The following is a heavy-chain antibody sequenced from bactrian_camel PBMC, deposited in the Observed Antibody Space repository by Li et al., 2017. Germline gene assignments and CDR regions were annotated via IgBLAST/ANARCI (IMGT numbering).Heavy chain of an antibody. CDR2: ITYDGYT. J-gene: IGHJ6*01. CDR1: GFTFSSYA. V-gene: IGHV3S10*01. CDR3: AAGYTDYMGDFGY. Sequence: DVQLVESGGGSVQPGGSLRLSCVASGFTFSSYAMSWVRQASGQGLEWVSAITYDGYTYYTDSVKGRFTISRDRAKNILYLQMNSLEPSDAAVYYCAAGYTDYMGDFGYWGQGTQVTVS. D-gene: IGHD4*01.